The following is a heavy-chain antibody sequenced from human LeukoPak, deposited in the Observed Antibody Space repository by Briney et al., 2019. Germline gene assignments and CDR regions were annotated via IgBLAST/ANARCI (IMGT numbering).Heavy chain of an antibody. V-gene: IGHV4-39*07. CDR1: GGSISSSSYY. CDR3: ARQGDSSSYEAPYYYYGMDV. CDR2: IYYSGST. J-gene: IGHJ6*02. Sequence: PSETLSLTCTVSGGSISSSSYYWGWIRQPPGKGLEWFGSIYYSGSTYYNPSLKSRVTISVDTSKNQFSLKLSSVTAADTAVYYCARQGDSSSYEAPYYYYGMDVWGQGTTVTVSS. D-gene: IGHD6-13*01.